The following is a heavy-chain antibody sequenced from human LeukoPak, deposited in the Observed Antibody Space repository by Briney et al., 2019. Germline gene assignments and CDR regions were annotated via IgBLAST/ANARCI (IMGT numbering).Heavy chain of an antibody. V-gene: IGHV3-48*02. Sequence: GGSLRLSXAASGFTFSSYSMNWVRQAPGKGLEWVSYISSSSSNIYYADSVKGRFTISRDNAKNSPYLQMNSRRDEDTAVYYCARVRAAAEGTTFDYWGQGTLVTVSS. CDR3: ARVRAAAEGTTFDY. CDR1: GFTFSSYS. D-gene: IGHD6-13*01. J-gene: IGHJ4*02. CDR2: ISSSSSNI.